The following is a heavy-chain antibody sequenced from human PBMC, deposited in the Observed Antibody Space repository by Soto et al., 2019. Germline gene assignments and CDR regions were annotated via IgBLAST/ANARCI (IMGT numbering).Heavy chain of an antibody. CDR3: AKVEDIVLMVYAIRPDAFDI. CDR2: ISGDGGTA. Sequence: GSLRLSCEASGFTFSSYWMHWVRQAPGQGLVWLSRISGDGGTANYADSVKGRFTISRDNSKNTLYLQMNSLRAEDTAVYYCAKVEDIVLMVYAIRPDAFDIWGQGTMVTVSS. D-gene: IGHD2-8*01. CDR1: GFTFSSYW. V-gene: IGHV3-74*01. J-gene: IGHJ3*02.